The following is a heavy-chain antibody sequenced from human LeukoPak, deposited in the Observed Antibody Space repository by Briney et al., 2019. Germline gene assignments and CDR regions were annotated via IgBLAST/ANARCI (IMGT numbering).Heavy chain of an antibody. Sequence: PSETLSLTCTVSGGSISSSSYYWGWIRQPPGKGLEWIGSIYYTGSTYYNPSLKSRVTISVDTSKSQFSLKLSSVTAADTAVYYCARLHYGGNYVYYYYYMDVWGKGTTVTISS. V-gene: IGHV4-39*01. CDR2: IYYTGST. J-gene: IGHJ6*03. CDR3: ARLHYGGNYVYYYYYMDV. D-gene: IGHD4-23*01. CDR1: GGSISSSSYY.